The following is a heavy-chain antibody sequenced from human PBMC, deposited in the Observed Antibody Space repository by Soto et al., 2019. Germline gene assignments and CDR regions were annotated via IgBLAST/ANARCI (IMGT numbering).Heavy chain of an antibody. CDR3: ARETSSGAFDI. D-gene: IGHD1-26*01. J-gene: IGHJ3*02. CDR2: MNPNSGNT. CDR1: GYTFTSYD. Sequence: QVQLVQSGAEVKKPGASVKVSCKTSGYTFTSYDINWVRQATGQGLEGMGWMNPNSGNTAYAQTFQGTVTMTSNTSITTAYMELSSLISEDTAVYYCARETSSGAFDIWGQGTMVTVSS. V-gene: IGHV1-8*01.